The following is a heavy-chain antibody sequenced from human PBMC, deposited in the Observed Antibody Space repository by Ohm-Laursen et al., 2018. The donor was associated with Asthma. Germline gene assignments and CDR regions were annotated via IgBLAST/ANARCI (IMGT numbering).Heavy chain of an antibody. D-gene: IGHD1-26*01. CDR3: ARIGPEWELPGREYSLHH. CDR1: GFTFSSYT. CDR2: VSGLDSGAHT. J-gene: IGHJ1*01. V-gene: IGHV3-21*01. Sequence: SLRLSCAASGFTFSSYTMSWVRQAPGKGLEWLSIVSGLDSGAHTYYADSVRGRFTTSRDNAKNSVYLQMNSLRADDTALYYCARIGPEWELPGREYSLHHWGQGTQVTVSS.